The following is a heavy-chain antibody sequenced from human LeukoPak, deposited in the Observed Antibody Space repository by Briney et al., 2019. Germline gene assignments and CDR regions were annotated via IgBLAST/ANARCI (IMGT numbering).Heavy chain of an antibody. D-gene: IGHD2-8*01. CDR1: GGTFSSYA. J-gene: IGHJ3*02. V-gene: IGHV1-69*05. Sequence: SVKVSCKASGGTFSSYAISWVRQAPGQGLEWMGRIIPIFGTANYAQKFRGRVTITTDESTSTAYMELSSLRSEDTAVYYCARDRFGVLDAFDIWGQGTMVTVSS. CDR2: IIPIFGTA. CDR3: ARDRFGVLDAFDI.